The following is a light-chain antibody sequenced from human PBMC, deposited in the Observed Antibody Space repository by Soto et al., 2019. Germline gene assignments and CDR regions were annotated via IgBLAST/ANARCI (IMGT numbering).Light chain of an antibody. CDR1: QNIDIN. V-gene: IGKV3-15*01. CDR2: RAS. Sequence: EIVMTQSPATLSVSPGERATLSCRASQNIDINLVWYQQKPGQAPRLLIFRASTRATDIPARFSGSGSGTEFTLTISSLQSEDFAVYYCQQYNNWPPCTFGRGTKLDIK. CDR3: QQYNNWPPCT. J-gene: IGKJ1*01.